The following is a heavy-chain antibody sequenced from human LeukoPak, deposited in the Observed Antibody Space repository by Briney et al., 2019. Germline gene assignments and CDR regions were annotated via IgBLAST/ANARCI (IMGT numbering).Heavy chain of an antibody. D-gene: IGHD6-19*01. Sequence: GGSLRLSCAASGSMFSNYAMSWVRQAPGKGLEWVSGISGSGGSKDYADSVKGRFTISRDNSKNTMYLQMKSLRVEDTAVYYCAKDEGGGWYVSCVFDVWGQGTMVTVSS. V-gene: IGHV3-23*01. J-gene: IGHJ3*01. CDR2: ISGSGGSK. CDR3: AKDEGGGWYVSCVFDV. CDR1: GSMFSNYA.